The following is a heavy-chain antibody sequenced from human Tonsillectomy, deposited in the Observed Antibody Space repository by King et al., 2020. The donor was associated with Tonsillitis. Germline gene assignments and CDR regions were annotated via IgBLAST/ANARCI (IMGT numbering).Heavy chain of an antibody. D-gene: IGHD5-24*01. Sequence: VQLQQWGAGLLKPSETLSLTCAVYGGSFSGYYWSWIRQPPGKGLEWIGEINHSGSTNYNPSLKSRVTISVDTSKNQFSLKLSSVTAADTAVYYCAREGVKRWLQLKIFDYWGQGTLVTVSS. J-gene: IGHJ4*02. V-gene: IGHV4-34*01. CDR3: AREGVKRWLQLKIFDY. CDR1: GGSFSGYY. CDR2: INHSGST.